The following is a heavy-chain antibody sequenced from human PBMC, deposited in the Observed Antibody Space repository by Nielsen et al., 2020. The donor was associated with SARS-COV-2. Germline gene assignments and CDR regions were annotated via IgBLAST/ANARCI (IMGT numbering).Heavy chain of an antibody. D-gene: IGHD6-19*01. CDR2: IYYSGTT. CDR3: ARHALGYSSETKFDP. V-gene: IGHV4-39*01. Sequence: SNTLSPTFHVPDGSFSSSSYYWGWIRQPPGKGLDWIWSIYYSGTTTYNPSLKSRVTISVDTSTNQFSLKLSSVTAADTAVYYCARHALGYSSETKFDPWGQGTLVTVSS. J-gene: IGHJ5*02. CDR1: DGSFSSSSYY.